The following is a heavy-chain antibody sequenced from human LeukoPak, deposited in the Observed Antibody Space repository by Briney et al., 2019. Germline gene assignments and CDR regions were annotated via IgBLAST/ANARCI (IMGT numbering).Heavy chain of an antibody. CDR2: IEQDGSEK. CDR1: GFTFSSYW. Sequence: GGSLRLSCAASGFTFSSYWMSWVRQAPGKGLEWVANIEQDGSEKYYVDSVKGRFTISRDNAKNSLYLQMNSLRTEDTAVYYCARERGTIVGATYFDYWGQGTLVTVSS. D-gene: IGHD1-26*01. J-gene: IGHJ4*02. V-gene: IGHV3-7*01. CDR3: ARERGTIVGATYFDY.